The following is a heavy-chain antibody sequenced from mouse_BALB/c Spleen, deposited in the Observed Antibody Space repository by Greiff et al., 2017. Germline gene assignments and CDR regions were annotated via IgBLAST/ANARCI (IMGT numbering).Heavy chain of an antibody. V-gene: IGHV5-12-1*01. Sequence: EVMLVESGGGLVKPGGSLKLSCAASGFAFSSYDMSWVRQTPEKRLEWVAYISSGGGSTYYPDTVKGRFTISRDNAKNTLYLQMSSLKSEDTAMYYCARPTDDWYFDVWGAGTTVTVSS. CDR1: GFAFSSYD. J-gene: IGHJ1*01. CDR2: ISSGGGST. CDR3: ARPTDDWYFDV.